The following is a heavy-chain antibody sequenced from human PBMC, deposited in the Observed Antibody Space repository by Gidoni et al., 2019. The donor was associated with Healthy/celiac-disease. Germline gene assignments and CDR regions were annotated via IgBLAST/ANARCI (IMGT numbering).Heavy chain of an antibody. V-gene: IGHV4-39*01. CDR2: ISFSGSN. CDR1: GGPLSSSSYY. D-gene: IGHD2-2*02. J-gene: IGHJ5*02. CDR3: ASRYCSSTSCYTWFDP. Sequence: QLQLQESGPGLGKPPETLSLTCTVSGGPLSSSSYYWGWIRQPPGKGLVWIGSISFSGSNYYIPSLKSRVTISLDTSKNQFSLRLSSVTAADTAVYYCASRYCSSTSCYTWFDPWGHGTLVTVSS.